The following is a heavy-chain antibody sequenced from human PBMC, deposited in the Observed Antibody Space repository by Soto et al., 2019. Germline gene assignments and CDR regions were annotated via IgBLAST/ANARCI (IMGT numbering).Heavy chain of an antibody. V-gene: IGHV1-69*02. CDR2: IIPILGIA. CDR1: GGTFSSYT. J-gene: IGHJ5*02. Sequence: QVQLVQSGAEVKKPGSSVKVSCKASGGTFSSYTISWVRQAPGQGLEWMGRIIPILGIANYAQKFQGRVTITADESTSTAYMELRSLRSEDTAVYYCARVRCSSTSCYNWFDPWGQGTLVTVSS. D-gene: IGHD2-2*01. CDR3: ARVRCSSTSCYNWFDP.